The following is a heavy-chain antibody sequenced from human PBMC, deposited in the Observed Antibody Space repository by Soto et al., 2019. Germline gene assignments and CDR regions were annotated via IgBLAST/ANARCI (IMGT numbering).Heavy chain of an antibody. CDR2: ITGTGGNT. J-gene: IGHJ6*02. CDR1: GFPLSTYG. V-gene: IGHV3-23*01. CDR3: ARIRGYWYGLDV. Sequence: EVQLLDSGGGLVQPGGSLRLSCAASGFPLSTYGMTWVRQAPGKGLEWVSAITGTGGNTYYVDSVKGRFTSSRDNSKNMLYLQVNSLRVEDTAVYYCARIRGYWYGLDVWGQGTTVTVPS.